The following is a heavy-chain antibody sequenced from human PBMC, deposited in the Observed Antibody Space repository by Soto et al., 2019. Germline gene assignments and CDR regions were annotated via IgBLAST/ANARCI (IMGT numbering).Heavy chain of an antibody. J-gene: IGHJ4*02. Sequence: QVQLQESGPGLVKPSQTLSLTCTVSGGSISSGGYYWSWIRQHPGKGLEWIGYIYYSGSTYYNPFHKRRITISVDTSKNQFSLKLSSVTAADTAVYYCTRSPEATVTAFDYWGQGTLVTVSS. CDR2: IYYSGST. CDR3: TRSPEATVTAFDY. CDR1: GGSISSGGYY. D-gene: IGHD4-17*01. V-gene: IGHV4-31*03.